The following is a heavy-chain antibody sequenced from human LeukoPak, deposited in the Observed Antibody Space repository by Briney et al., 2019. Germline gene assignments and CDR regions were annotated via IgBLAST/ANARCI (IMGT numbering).Heavy chain of an antibody. J-gene: IGHJ4*02. CDR1: GGSISSGGYY. V-gene: IGHV4-61*08. CDR3: AREIAAAGMTYFDY. CDR2: IYYSGST. Sequence: SETLSLTCTVSGGSISSGGYYWSWIRQHPGKGLEWIGYIYYSGSTNYNPSLKSRVTISVDTSKNQFSLKLSSVTAADTAVYYCAREIAAAGMTYFDYWGQGTLVTVSS. D-gene: IGHD6-13*01.